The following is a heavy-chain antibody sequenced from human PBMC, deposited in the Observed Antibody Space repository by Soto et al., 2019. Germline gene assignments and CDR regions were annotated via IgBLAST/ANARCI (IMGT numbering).Heavy chain of an antibody. Sequence: ASVKVSCKASGYSFTGLDINWVRQTTGQGLEWMGWMQPSSGRTGYAQRFQGRVTMTRDTSINTAYMELSSLASDDTAFYYCARGVTAGVDYWGQGTLVTVSS. CDR2: MQPSSGRT. D-gene: IGHD1-26*01. CDR1: GYSFTGLD. J-gene: IGHJ4*02. CDR3: ARGVTAGVDY. V-gene: IGHV1-8*01.